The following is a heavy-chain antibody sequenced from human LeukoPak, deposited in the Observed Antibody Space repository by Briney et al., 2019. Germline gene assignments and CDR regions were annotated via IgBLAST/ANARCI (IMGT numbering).Heavy chain of an antibody. CDR1: GGSFSTYA. CDR2: IIAILGTP. CDR3: ARGGSSQSLDY. Sequence: SVKVSCKASGGSFSTYAISWVRQAPGQGLEWMGGIIAILGTPNYAQKFQGRVAIIADESTTTAYMELGSLRSEDTAMYYCARGGSSQSLDYWGQGTLVTVSS. D-gene: IGHD2-15*01. J-gene: IGHJ4*02. V-gene: IGHV1-69*01.